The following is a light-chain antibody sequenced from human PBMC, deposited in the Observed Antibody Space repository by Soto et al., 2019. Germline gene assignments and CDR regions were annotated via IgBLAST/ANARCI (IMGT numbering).Light chain of an antibody. V-gene: IGLV1-44*01. CDR2: SVN. CDR1: SSNVGSNP. Sequence: QSVLTQPPSASGTPGQRVTISCSGSSSNVGSNPVDWYQQIPGTAPKVLIYSVNQRPAGVPDRFSGSKSGTSASLAIKGLQSEDGSNYYCAAWDDSLNALVFGGGTKLTVL. CDR3: AAWDDSLNALV. J-gene: IGLJ2*01.